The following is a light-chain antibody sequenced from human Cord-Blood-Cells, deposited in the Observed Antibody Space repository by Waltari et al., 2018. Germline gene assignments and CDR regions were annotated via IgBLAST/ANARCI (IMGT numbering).Light chain of an antibody. Sequence: QSVLTQLPSASGTPGQSVTISCSGSSSNIASNTVNWYQQLPGTAPKLLIYSNNHPPAGVPDRLSASKSGTSASVAISGLQSRDGADDYWAAWDDSLNGVVFGGGTKLTVL. J-gene: IGLJ2*01. CDR3: AAWDDSLNGVV. V-gene: IGLV1-44*01. CDR2: SNN. CDR1: SSNIASNT.